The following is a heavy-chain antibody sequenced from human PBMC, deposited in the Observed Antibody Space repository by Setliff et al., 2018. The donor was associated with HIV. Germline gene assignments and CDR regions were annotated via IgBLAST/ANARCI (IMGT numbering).Heavy chain of an antibody. Sequence: ASETLSLTCAVYGQSISGYYWSWIRQTPGKGLEWIGEINHGGDTNYNPSLKSRVTISVDKSKNQFSLKLSSVTAADAAVYYCARDPGITAAGTEYFDSWGQGILVTVSS. V-gene: IGHV4-34*01. J-gene: IGHJ4*02. CDR3: ARDPGITAAGTEYFDS. CDR1: GQSISGYY. D-gene: IGHD6-13*01. CDR2: INHGGDT.